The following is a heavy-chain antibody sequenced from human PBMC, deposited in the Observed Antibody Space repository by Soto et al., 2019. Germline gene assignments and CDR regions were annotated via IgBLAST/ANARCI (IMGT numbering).Heavy chain of an antibody. CDR1: GFSLSNARMG. CDR3: ARFPSPAVAGTPYGMDV. V-gene: IGHV2-26*01. Sequence: QVTLKESGPVLVKPTETLTLTCTVSGFSLSNARMGVSWIRQPPGKALEWLAHIFSNDEKSYSTSLKSRLTISKDTSKSQVVLTMTNIDPVDTATYYCARFPSPAVAGTPYGMDVWGQGTTVTVSS. J-gene: IGHJ6*02. CDR2: IFSNDEK. D-gene: IGHD6-19*01.